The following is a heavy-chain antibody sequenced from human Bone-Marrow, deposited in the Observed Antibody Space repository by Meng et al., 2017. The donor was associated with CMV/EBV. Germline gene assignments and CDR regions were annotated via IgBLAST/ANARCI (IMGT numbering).Heavy chain of an antibody. J-gene: IGHJ4*02. CDR1: GYTLTDYY. CDR3: ARSSGWSRFDY. Sequence: QVQRVRSGAEVNQAGASVKVSCKASGYTLTDYYIHWVRQAPGQWLEWMGWINPNTDTNYAQNFQGRVTMTRDMSINTAYMELSRLTSGDTAVYYCARSSGWSRFDYWGQGTLVTVSS. D-gene: IGHD6-19*01. V-gene: IGHV1-2*02. CDR2: INPNTDT.